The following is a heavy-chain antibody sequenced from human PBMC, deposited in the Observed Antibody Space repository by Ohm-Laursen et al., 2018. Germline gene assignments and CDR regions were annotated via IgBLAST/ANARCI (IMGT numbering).Heavy chain of an antibody. V-gene: IGHV4-31*03. D-gene: IGHD3-3*01. CDR2: IYYSGST. J-gene: IGHJ5*02. Sequence: SETLSLTCTVSGGSISSGGYYWSWIRQHPGKGLEWIGYIYYSGSTYYNPSLKSRVTISVDTSKNQFSLKLSSVTAADTAVYYCARKYDFLHTNWFDPWGQGTLVTVSS. CDR3: ARKYDFLHTNWFDP. CDR1: GGSISSGGYY.